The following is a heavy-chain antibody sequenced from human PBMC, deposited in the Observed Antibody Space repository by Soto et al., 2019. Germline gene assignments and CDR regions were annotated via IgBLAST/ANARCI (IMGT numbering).Heavy chain of an antibody. CDR2: IYYSGTT. Sequence: SETLSLTCAVSGYSISSSNWWGWIRQPPGKGLEWIGYIYYSGTTYYNPSLKSRVTMSVDTSKNQFSLKLTSVTAVDTAVYYCARDGSHFYRYGMDVWGQGTTVT. CDR1: GYSISSSNW. CDR3: ARDGSHFYRYGMDV. V-gene: IGHV4-28*03. J-gene: IGHJ6*02. D-gene: IGHD2-15*01.